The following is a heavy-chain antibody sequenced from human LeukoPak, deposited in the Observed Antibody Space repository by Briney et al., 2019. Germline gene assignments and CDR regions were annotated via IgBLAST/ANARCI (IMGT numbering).Heavy chain of an antibody. J-gene: IGHJ4*02. CDR2: INPNSGGT. D-gene: IGHD3-16*01. CDR1: GYTFTGYY. V-gene: IGHV1-2*02. Sequence: ASVKVSCKASGYTFTGYYMHWVRQAPGQGLEWMGWINPNSGGTNYAQKFQGRVTMTRDTSISTAYMELSSLRSEDTAVYYCARTPRGGYYFDYWGQGTLVTVSS. CDR3: ARTPRGGYYFDY.